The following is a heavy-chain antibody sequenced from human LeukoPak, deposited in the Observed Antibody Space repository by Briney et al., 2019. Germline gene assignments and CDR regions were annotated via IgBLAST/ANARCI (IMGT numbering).Heavy chain of an antibody. CDR1: GFTFSSYE. CDR2: ISSSGSTI. Sequence: GGSLRLSCAASGFTFSSYEMNWVRQAPGKGLEWVSYISSSGSTIYYADSVKGRFTISRDNAKNSLYLQMNSLRAEDTAVYYCARHRNLRFLEWLFNYWGQGTLVTVSS. V-gene: IGHV3-48*03. D-gene: IGHD3-3*01. J-gene: IGHJ4*02. CDR3: ARHRNLRFLEWLFNY.